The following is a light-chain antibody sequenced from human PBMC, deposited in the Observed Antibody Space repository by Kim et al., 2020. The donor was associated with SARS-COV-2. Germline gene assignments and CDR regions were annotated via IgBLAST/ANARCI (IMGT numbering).Light chain of an antibody. V-gene: IGLV1-40*01. CDR3: QSYDSSLSVV. CDR1: SSNIGAGYD. J-gene: IGLJ2*01. CDR2: GNH. Sequence: GQRVTISCTVSSSNIGAGYDVHWYQHLPGTAPKLRIYGNHNRASGVPDRVSGSKSGTSASLAITGLQAEDEANYYCQSYDSSLSVVFGGGTKLTVL.